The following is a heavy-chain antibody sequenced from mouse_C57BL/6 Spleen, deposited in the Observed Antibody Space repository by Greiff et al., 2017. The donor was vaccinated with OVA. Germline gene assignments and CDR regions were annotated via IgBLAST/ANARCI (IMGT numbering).Heavy chain of an antibody. CDR3: ARRGYYGSYFDY. Sequence: QVQLKQPGAELVKPGASVKMSCKASGYTFTSYWITWVKQRPGQGLEWIGDIYPGSGSTNYNEKFKSKATLTVDTSSSTAYMQLSSLTSEDSAVYYCARRGYYGSYFDYWGQGTTLTVSS. CDR1: GYTFTSYW. CDR2: IYPGSGST. D-gene: IGHD1-1*01. J-gene: IGHJ2*01. V-gene: IGHV1-55*01.